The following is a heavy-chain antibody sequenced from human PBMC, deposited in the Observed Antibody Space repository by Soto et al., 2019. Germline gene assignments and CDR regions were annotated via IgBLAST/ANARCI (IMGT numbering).Heavy chain of an antibody. J-gene: IGHJ6*02. CDR1: GYTFTGYY. V-gene: IGHV1-2*02. CDR3: ARDRRGGHGTLFGVVTPMDV. Sequence: ASVKASCKAPGYTFTGYYMHWVRQAPGQGLEWMGWINPNSGGTNYAQKFQGRVTMTRATSISTAYMELSWLRSDVTAVYYCARDRRGGHGTLFGVVTPMDVWGQGTTVAVCS. D-gene: IGHD3-3*01. CDR2: INPNSGGT.